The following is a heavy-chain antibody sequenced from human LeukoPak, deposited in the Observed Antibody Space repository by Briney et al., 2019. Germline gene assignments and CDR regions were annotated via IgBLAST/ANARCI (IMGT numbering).Heavy chain of an antibody. V-gene: IGHV5-51*01. CDR1: GYSFMNYW. CDR3: ARHIRSSISADAFDI. D-gene: IGHD3-3*02. J-gene: IGHJ3*02. CDR2: IYPGDSDT. Sequence: GESLKIYCKGSGYSFMNYWIGWVRQMPGKGLEWMGIIYPGDSDTRYRPSFQRQVTISADRSISTAYLQWSSLKASDTAMYYCARHIRSSISADAFDIWGQGTMVTVSS.